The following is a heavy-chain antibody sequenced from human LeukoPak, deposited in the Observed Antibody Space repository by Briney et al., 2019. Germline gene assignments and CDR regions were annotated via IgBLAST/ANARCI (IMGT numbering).Heavy chain of an antibody. J-gene: IGHJ4*02. D-gene: IGHD5-24*01. CDR2: ITYNGGST. V-gene: IGHV3-64D*09. CDR3: VKDGGMATIFDF. CDR1: GFTFSTSA. Sequence: PGGSLRLSCSASGFTFSTSAMHWVRQAPERGLEYVSFITYNGGSTYNADSVKGRFTISRDNSRNTLYLQMSSLRAEDTAVYHCVKDGGMATIFDFWGQGTLVTVSS.